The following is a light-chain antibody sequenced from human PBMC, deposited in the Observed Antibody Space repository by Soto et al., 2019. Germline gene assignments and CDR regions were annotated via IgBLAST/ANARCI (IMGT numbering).Light chain of an antibody. Sequence: EIVMTQSPGTMSVSPGERATLSCRASQSVSSYLAWYQQKPGQAPRLLIYGASSRATGIPDRFSGSGSGTDFTLTISRLEPEDFAVYYCQQYGSSPAFGQGTRLEIK. CDR1: QSVSSY. CDR3: QQYGSSPA. CDR2: GAS. V-gene: IGKV3-20*01. J-gene: IGKJ5*01.